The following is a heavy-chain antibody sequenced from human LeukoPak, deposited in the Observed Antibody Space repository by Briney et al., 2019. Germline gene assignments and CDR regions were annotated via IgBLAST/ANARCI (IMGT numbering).Heavy chain of an antibody. Sequence: GGSLRLSCAASGFTFRSYAMHWVRQAPGKGLEWVAVISYDGSNKYYADSVKGRFTISRDNSKNTLYLQMNSLRADDTAVYYCARGDTPAGYFYYGMDVWGQGNTVTVSS. J-gene: IGHJ6*02. CDR1: GFTFRSYA. CDR2: ISYDGSNK. D-gene: IGHD2-2*01. V-gene: IGHV3-30-3*01. CDR3: ARGDTPAGYFYYGMDV.